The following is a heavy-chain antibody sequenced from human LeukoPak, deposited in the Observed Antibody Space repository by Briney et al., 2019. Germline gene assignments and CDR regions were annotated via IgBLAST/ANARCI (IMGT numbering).Heavy chain of an antibody. J-gene: IGHJ4*02. V-gene: IGHV3-23*01. CDR1: GVTFSSYA. CDR2: ISGSGGST. CDR3: AKDARSYYDSSGYYSDY. D-gene: IGHD3-22*01. Sequence: GGSLRLSCAASGVTFSSYAMSWVRQAPGKGLEWVSAISGSGGSTYYADSVKGRFTISRDNSKNPLYLQMNSLRAEDTAVYYCAKDARSYYDSSGYYSDYWGQGTLVTVSS.